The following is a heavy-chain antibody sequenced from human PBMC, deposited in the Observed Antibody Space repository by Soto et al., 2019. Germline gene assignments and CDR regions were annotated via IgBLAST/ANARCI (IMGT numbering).Heavy chain of an antibody. CDR3: ARGDKLGGDMDV. D-gene: IGHD2-21*02. V-gene: IGHV1-69*02. J-gene: IGHJ6*03. CDR1: GDTFKRYT. Sequence: QGQLVQSGAEVKKPGSSVKVSCKASGDTFKRYTVNWVRQAPGQGLEWLGRIIPMLEMTDYAQRFKGRVTMTADRSTNTVYMEMGSLRSDDTAIYYCARGDKLGGDMDVWGEGTTVTVSS. CDR2: IIPMLEMT.